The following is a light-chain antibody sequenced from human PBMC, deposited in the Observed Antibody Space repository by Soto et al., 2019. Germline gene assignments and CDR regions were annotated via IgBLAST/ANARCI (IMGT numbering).Light chain of an antibody. V-gene: IGKV3-20*01. Sequence: EIVLTQSPDTLSLSPGDRATLSCRASHIVTSNYLAWYQQKPGQAPRLLFFGASIRATGIPDRFSGSGSGTDFTLTISRLEPEDSAVYHCQQYGSSPTTFGQGTKVDI. CDR3: QQYGSSPTT. CDR2: GAS. J-gene: IGKJ1*01. CDR1: HIVTSNY.